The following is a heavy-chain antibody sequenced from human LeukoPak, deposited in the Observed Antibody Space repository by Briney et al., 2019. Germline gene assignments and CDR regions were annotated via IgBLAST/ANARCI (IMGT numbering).Heavy chain of an antibody. V-gene: IGHV1-58*02. CDR1: GFTFIRSA. Sequence: SVKVSCKASGFTFIRSAIQWVRQARGQRLEWIGWIVVGSGNTNYAQKFQERVTITRDMSTSTAYMQLSSLRSEDTAVYYCAADSRYRDGDCYDYWGQGTLVTVSS. CDR2: IVVGSGNT. J-gene: IGHJ4*02. CDR3: AADSRYRDGDCYDY. D-gene: IGHD2-21*01.